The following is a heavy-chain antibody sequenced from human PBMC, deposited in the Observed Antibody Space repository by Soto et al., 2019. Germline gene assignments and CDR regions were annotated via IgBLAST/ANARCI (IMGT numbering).Heavy chain of an antibody. D-gene: IGHD6-13*01. J-gene: IGHJ6*02. V-gene: IGHV1-46*01. CDR3: ARDSYSSSWRYYYYTMDV. CDR2: INASSGST. Sequence: ASVKVSCKASGYTFTSYGISLVRQAPGQGLEWMGIINASSGSTSYAQKFQGRVTMTRDTSTSTVYMELSSLRSEDSAVYYCARDSYSSSWRYYYYTMDVWGQGTTVTVSS. CDR1: GYTFTSYG.